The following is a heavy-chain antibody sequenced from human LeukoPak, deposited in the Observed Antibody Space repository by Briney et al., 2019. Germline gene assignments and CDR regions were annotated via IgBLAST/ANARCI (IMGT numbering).Heavy chain of an antibody. CDR2: ISGSGGST. D-gene: IGHD4-17*01. V-gene: IGHV3-23*01. Sequence: GGSLRLSCAASGFTFSSYAMSWVRQAPGKGLEWVAAISGSGGSTYYADSVKGRFTISRDNSKNTLYLQMNSLRAEDTAVYYCAKPGSDYGDYPYWGQGTLVTVSS. J-gene: IGHJ4*02. CDR3: AKPGSDYGDYPY. CDR1: GFTFSSYA.